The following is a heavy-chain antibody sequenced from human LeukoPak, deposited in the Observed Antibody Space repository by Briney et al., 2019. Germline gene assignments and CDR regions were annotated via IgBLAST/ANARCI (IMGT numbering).Heavy chain of an antibody. CDR2: ISGSGGST. Sequence: QPGGSLRLSCAASGFTFSSYAMSWVRQAPGKGLEWVSAISGSGGSTYYADSVKGRFTIPRDNSKNTLYLQMNSLRAEDTAVYYCAKDLSGGTYYDILTGYYTLSPYFDYWGQGTLVTVSS. CDR3: AKDLSGGTYYDILTGYYTLSPYFDY. V-gene: IGHV3-23*01. J-gene: IGHJ4*02. CDR1: GFTFSSYA. D-gene: IGHD3-9*01.